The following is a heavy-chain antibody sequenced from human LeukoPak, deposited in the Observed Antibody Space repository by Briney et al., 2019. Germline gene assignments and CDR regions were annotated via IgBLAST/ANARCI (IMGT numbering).Heavy chain of an antibody. J-gene: IGHJ4*02. CDR1: GDSVSSNSAA. CDR3: ARGLAVGGTRIIDY. V-gene: IGHV6-1*01. CDR2: TYYRSKWYN. Sequence: SQTLSLTCAISGDSVSSNSAAWNWIRQSPSRGLEWLGRTYYRSKWYNDYAVSVKSRITVNPDTSKNQFSLKLSSVTAADTAVYFCARGLAVGGTRIIDYWGQGTLVTVSS. D-gene: IGHD6-19*01.